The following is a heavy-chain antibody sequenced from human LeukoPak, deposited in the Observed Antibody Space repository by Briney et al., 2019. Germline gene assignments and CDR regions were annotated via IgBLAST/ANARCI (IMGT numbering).Heavy chain of an antibody. CDR2: ISSRGSTI. Sequence: SGGSLSLSCAASGFTLSSHEMNWVRQAPGKGLEWVSYISSRGSTIYYADSVKGRFTISRDNAKNSLYLQMNSLKAEDTAIYYCAMGPTVTTKWGQGTLVTVSS. CDR1: GFTLSSHE. CDR3: AMGPTVTTK. J-gene: IGHJ4*02. D-gene: IGHD4-17*01. V-gene: IGHV3-48*03.